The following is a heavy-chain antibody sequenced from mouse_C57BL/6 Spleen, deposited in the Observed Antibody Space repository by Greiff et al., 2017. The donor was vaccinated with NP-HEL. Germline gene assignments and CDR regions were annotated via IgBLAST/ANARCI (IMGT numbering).Heavy chain of an antibody. CDR3: ARRDYYGSRGVFDY. J-gene: IGHJ2*01. V-gene: IGHV1-52*01. D-gene: IGHD1-1*01. CDR2: IDPSDSET. Sequence: QVQLKQPGAELVRPGSSVKLSCKASGYTFTSYWMHWVKQRPIQGLEWIGNIDPSDSETHYNQKFKDKATLTVDKSSSTAYMQLSSLTSEDSAVYYCARRDYYGSRGVFDYWGQGTTLTVSS. CDR1: GYTFTSYW.